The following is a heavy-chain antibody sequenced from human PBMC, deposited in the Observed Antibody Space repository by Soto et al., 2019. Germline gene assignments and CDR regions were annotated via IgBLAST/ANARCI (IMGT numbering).Heavy chain of an antibody. CDR1: GGSISSGDYY. Sequence: SDTLSLTCTVSGGSISSGDYYWSWIRQPPGKGLEWIGYIYYSGSTYYNPSLKSRVTISVDTSKNQFSLKLSSVTAADTAVYYCARFDSSGYIDYWGQGTLVTVSS. CDR2: IYYSGST. V-gene: IGHV4-30-4*02. J-gene: IGHJ4*02. D-gene: IGHD3-22*01. CDR3: ARFDSSGYIDY.